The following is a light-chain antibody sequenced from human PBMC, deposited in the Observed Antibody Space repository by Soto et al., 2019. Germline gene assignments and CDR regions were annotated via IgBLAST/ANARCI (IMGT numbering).Light chain of an antibody. Sequence: EIVMTQSPATLSVSPGERATLSCRASQSVSSNLAWYQQKPGQAPRLLIHGASTRAIGIPARFSGSGSGTDFTLTISSLEPEDFAVYFCQQRTDWLTFGGGTKVDIK. J-gene: IGKJ4*01. V-gene: IGKV3-15*01. CDR3: QQRTDWLT. CDR2: GAS. CDR1: QSVSSN.